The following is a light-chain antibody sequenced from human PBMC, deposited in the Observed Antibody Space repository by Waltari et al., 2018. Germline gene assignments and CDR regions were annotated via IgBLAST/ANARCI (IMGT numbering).Light chain of an antibody. CDR3: QQFGSSPPYT. Sequence: AIRMTQSPSSLSASTGDRVTITCRASQGISSYLAWYQQKPGKAPKLLIYAASTLQSGVPSRFSGSGSGTDFTLTISCLQSEDFATYYCQQFGSSPPYTFGQGTKLEI. CDR2: AAS. CDR1: QGISSY. V-gene: IGKV1-8*01. J-gene: IGKJ2*01.